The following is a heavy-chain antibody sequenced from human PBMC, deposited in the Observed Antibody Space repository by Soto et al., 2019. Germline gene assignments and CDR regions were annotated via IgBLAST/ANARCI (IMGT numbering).Heavy chain of an antibody. J-gene: IGHJ4*02. CDR2: INQDGGVT. V-gene: IGHV3-7*03. D-gene: IGHD6-19*01. CDR1: GFTFISSF. CDR3: ARYFRGSGRYFFDY. Sequence: PGGSLRLSCVASGFTFISSFMGWIRQAPGKGLEWVANINQDGGVTYYVDSVEGRFTISRDNTKDSLYLQMHSLRGEDTAMYYCARYFRGSGRYFFDYWGQGTLVTVS.